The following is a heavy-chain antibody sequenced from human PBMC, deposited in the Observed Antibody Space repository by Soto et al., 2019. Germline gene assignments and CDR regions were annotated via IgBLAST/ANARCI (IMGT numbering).Heavy chain of an antibody. CDR1: GYTFSSDD. CDR3: AREDFWSGYYTRNWFDP. D-gene: IGHD3-3*01. Sequence: ASVKVSCKASGYTFSSDDINWVREATGQGLEWMGWMNPNSGNTGYAQKFQGRVTMTRNTSISTAYMELSSLRSEDTAVYYCAREDFWSGYYTRNWFDPWGQGTLVTVSS. J-gene: IGHJ5*02. V-gene: IGHV1-8*01. CDR2: MNPNSGNT.